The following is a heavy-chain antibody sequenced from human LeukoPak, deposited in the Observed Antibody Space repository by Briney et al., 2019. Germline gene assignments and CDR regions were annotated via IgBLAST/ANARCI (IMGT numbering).Heavy chain of an antibody. CDR3: ARDRPRYYYGSGGPYGMDV. J-gene: IGHJ6*02. CDR2: ISAYNGNT. V-gene: IGHV1-18*01. Sequence: ASVKVSCKASGYTFTSYGISWVRQAPGQGLEWMGWISAYNGNTNYAQKLQGRATMTTDTSTSTAYMELRSLRSDDTAVYYCARDRPRYYYGSGGPYGMDVWGQGTTVTVSS. CDR1: GYTFTSYG. D-gene: IGHD3-10*01.